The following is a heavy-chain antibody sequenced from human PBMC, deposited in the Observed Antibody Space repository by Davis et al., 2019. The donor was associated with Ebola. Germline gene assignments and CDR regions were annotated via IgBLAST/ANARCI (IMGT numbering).Heavy chain of an antibody. J-gene: IGHJ4*02. D-gene: IGHD4-17*01. Sequence: ASVKVSCKVSGYTLTELSMHWVRQAPGKGLEWMGGFDPEDGETIYAQKFQGRVTMTEDTSTDTAYMELSSLRSEDTAVYYCARDTHGDHYFDSWGQGTLVTVSS. CDR3: ARDTHGDHYFDS. CDR1: GYTLTELS. V-gene: IGHV1-24*01. CDR2: FDPEDGET.